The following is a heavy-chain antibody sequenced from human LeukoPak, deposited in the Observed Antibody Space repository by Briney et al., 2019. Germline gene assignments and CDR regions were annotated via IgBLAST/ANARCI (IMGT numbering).Heavy chain of an antibody. D-gene: IGHD6-13*01. CDR3: ARVSSSWYQDWYFDL. CDR1: GGSFNGYY. V-gene: IGHV4-4*07. CDR2: IDTSGNT. Sequence: SETLSLTCGVSGGSFNGYYWSWIRQPAGKGLEWIGRIDTSGNTNYKPSLKSRVTMSVDTSKNQFSLKLNSVTAADTAVYYCARVSSSWYQDWYFDLWGRGTLVTVSS. J-gene: IGHJ2*01.